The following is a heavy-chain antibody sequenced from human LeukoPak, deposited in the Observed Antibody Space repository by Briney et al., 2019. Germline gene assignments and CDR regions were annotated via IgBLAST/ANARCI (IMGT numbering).Heavy chain of an antibody. J-gene: IGHJ4*02. D-gene: IGHD3-22*01. CDR2: IYSGGNT. V-gene: IGHV3-53*05. CDR1: GFTVSSNY. Sequence: GGSLRLSCAASGFTVSSNYMSWVRQAPGKGLDWVSVIYSGGNTYYADSVKGRFTISRDNSKNTLYLQMNSLRAEDTAVYYCAKNMIVVLGGNDYWGQGTLVTVSS. CDR3: AKNMIVVLGGNDY.